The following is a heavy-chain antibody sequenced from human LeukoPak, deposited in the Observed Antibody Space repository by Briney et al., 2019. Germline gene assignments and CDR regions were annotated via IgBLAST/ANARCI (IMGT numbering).Heavy chain of an antibody. CDR3: AKGAHTENYDILTEGFDY. Sequence: PGRSLRLSCVASGFTFSSDGMHWVRQAPGKGLEWVAVIWYDGSNKYYADSVKGRFTISRDNSKNTLYMQMKSLRAEDTAVYYCAKGAHTENYDILTEGFDYWGQGTLVTVSS. V-gene: IGHV3-33*06. J-gene: IGHJ4*02. CDR1: GFTFSSDG. CDR2: IWYDGSNK. D-gene: IGHD3-9*01.